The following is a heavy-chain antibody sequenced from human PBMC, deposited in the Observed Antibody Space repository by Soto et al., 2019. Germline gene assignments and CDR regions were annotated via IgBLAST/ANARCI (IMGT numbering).Heavy chain of an antibody. V-gene: IGHV1-8*01. Sequence: ASVKVYCKASGYTFTSYEINWVRQATGKGLEWMGWMNPKDGETVYAQKFQGRVTMTEDTSTDTAYMELNSLRAEDTAVYYCARGGWCSGTNCPFDYWGQGTVVTVSS. CDR3: ARGGWCSGTNCPFDY. D-gene: IGHD2-2*01. CDR1: GYTFTSYE. J-gene: IGHJ4*02. CDR2: MNPKDGET.